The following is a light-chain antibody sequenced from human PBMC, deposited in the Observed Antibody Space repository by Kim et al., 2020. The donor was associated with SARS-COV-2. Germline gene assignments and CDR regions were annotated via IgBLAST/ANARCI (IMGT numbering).Light chain of an antibody. J-gene: IGLJ3*02. CDR3: QTWDSSTVV. CDR1: KLEEKF. CDR2: EDD. Sequence: SYELTQPPSVSVSPGQAASITCSEDKLEEKFASWFQQKPGQSPVLVVYEDDKRPSGIPERISGSTSGNTATLTISGTQAMDEADYYCQTWDSSTVVFGGGTQLTVL. V-gene: IGLV3-1*01.